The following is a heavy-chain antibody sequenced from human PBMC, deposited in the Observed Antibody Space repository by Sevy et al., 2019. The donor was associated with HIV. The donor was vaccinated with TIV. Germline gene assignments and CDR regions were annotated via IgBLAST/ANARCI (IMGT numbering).Heavy chain of an antibody. D-gene: IGHD5-12*01. CDR1: GFTFSSYA. CDR3: AKSLEYGGYMGGAFDI. CDR2: IGGSGGST. J-gene: IGHJ3*02. V-gene: IGHV3-23*01. Sequence: GGSLRLSCAASGFTFSSYAMSWVRQAPGKGLEWVSAIGGSGGSTYYADSVKGRFTISRDNSKNTLYLQMNSLRAEDRAVDSGAKSLEYGGYMGGAFDIWGQGTMVTVSS.